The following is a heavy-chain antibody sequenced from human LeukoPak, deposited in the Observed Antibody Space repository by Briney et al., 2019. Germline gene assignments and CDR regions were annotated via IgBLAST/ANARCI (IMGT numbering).Heavy chain of an antibody. CDR1: GGSFSRGGYY. V-gene: IGHV4-61*08. D-gene: IGHD5-12*01. Sequence: SETLSLTCNVSGGSFSRGGYYWSWIRQPPGKGLEWIGYIYYSGSTNYNPSLKSRATMSLDTSKNQFSLNLNSVTAADTAVYYCARDPGYSGIDYWGQGTLVTVSS. CDR3: ARDPGYSGIDY. CDR2: IYYSGST. J-gene: IGHJ4*02.